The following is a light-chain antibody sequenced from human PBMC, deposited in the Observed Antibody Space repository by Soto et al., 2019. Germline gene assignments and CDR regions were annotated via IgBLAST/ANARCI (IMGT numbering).Light chain of an antibody. V-gene: IGLV2-8*01. CDR3: SSFAGSNNFPYV. J-gene: IGLJ1*01. CDR1: SSDVGGYKF. CDR2: EVT. Sequence: QSALTQPPSASGSPGQSVTISCTGTSSDVGGYKFVSWYQQHPGKAPKLMIYEVTKRPSGVPDRFSGSKSGNTASLTVSGLQAEDEADYYCSSFAGSNNFPYVFGTGTKVTVL.